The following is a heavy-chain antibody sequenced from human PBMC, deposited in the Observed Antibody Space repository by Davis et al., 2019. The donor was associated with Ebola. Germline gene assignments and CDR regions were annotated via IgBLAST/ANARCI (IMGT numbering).Heavy chain of an antibody. CDR1: GGSFSGYY. CDR3: ARKTISVVYYMDV. V-gene: IGHV4-31*11. CDR2: IYYSGST. D-gene: IGHD3-3*01. Sequence: LRLSCAVYGGSFSGYYWSWIRQHPGKGLEWIGYIYYSGSTYYNPSLKSRVTISVDTSKNQFSLKLSSVTAADTAVYYCARKTISVVYYMDVWGKGTTVTVSS. J-gene: IGHJ6*03.